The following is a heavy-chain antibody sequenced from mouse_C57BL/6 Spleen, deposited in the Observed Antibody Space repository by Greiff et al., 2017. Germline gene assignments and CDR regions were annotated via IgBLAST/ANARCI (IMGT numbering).Heavy chain of an antibody. CDR2: IHPSDGDT. CDR3: ARSGDCDGYFDY. J-gene: IGHJ2*01. Sequence: QVQLQQPGAELVKPGASVKVSCKASGYTFTSYWMHWVKQRPGQGLEWIGRIHPSDGDTNYNQKFKGKATITADTSSNTAYLQLSSLTSEDTAVYYCARSGDCDGYFDYWGQGTTLTVSS. D-gene: IGHD3-1*01. V-gene: IGHV1-74*01. CDR1: GYTFTSYW.